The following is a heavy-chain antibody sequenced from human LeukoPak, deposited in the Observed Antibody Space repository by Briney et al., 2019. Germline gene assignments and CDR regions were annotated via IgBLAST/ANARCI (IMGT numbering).Heavy chain of an antibody. Sequence: SETLSLTCTVSGGPISSYYWSWLRQPAGKGLEWIGRIYTSGSTNYNPSLKSRVTMSVDTSKSQFSLKLSSVTAADTAVYYCARVGEDGMDVWGQGTTVTVSS. D-gene: IGHD2-15*01. CDR1: GGPISSYY. V-gene: IGHV4-4*07. CDR3: ARVGEDGMDV. CDR2: IYTSGST. J-gene: IGHJ6*02.